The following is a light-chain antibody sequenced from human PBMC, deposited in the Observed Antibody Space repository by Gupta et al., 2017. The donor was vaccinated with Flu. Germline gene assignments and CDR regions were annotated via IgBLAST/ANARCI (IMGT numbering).Light chain of an antibody. CDR1: QSIGRT. Sequence: GERATLSCRSSQSIGRTLAWYQKRPGQAPRLLIYDASTRATGIPARFSGSGSGTEFTLTISSLQSEDFAVYYCQQYNNWFKTFGQGTKVEIK. CDR2: DAS. CDR3: QQYNNWFKT. V-gene: IGKV3-15*01. J-gene: IGKJ1*01.